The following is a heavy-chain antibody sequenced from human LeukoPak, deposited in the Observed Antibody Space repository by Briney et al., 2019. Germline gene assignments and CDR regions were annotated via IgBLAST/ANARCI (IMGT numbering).Heavy chain of an antibody. CDR3: AKGLSGSEQYYFDY. D-gene: IGHD5-12*01. CDR1: GFTFSSYA. Sequence: PGGSLRLSCAASGFTFSSYAMSWVRQAPGKGLEWVSAISGSGGSTYCADSVKGRFTISRDNSKNTLYLQMNSPRAEDTAVYYCAKGLSGSEQYYFDYWGQGTLVTVSS. J-gene: IGHJ4*02. CDR2: ISGSGGST. V-gene: IGHV3-23*01.